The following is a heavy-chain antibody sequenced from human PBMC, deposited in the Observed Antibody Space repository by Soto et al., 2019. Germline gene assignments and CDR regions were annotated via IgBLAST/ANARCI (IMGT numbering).Heavy chain of an antibody. Sequence: GGSLRLSCSASGFTFNTFAMHWVRQTPGKGLEFVSAISSNGGNTYYADPVKGRFAISRDNSKNTLYLQMYSLRPEDTALYYCVKEGYMRSDWYGQFDCWGQGTLVTVSS. CDR1: GFTFNTFA. CDR3: VKEGYMRSDWYGQFDC. J-gene: IGHJ4*02. V-gene: IGHV3-64D*06. CDR2: ISSNGGNT. D-gene: IGHD6-19*01.